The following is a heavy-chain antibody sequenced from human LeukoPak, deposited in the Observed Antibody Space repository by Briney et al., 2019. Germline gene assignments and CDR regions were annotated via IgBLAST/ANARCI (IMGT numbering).Heavy chain of an antibody. CDR1: GGSISTYY. Sequence: SETLSLTCTVSGGSISTYYWSWIRQPPGKGLEWIGYIYHSGSTKYNPSLKSRVTISVDTSQNQFSLKLSSVTAADTAVYYCARDQEQWLVKTFDYWGQGTLVTVSS. D-gene: IGHD6-19*01. CDR2: IYHSGST. V-gene: IGHV4-59*01. CDR3: ARDQEQWLVKTFDY. J-gene: IGHJ4*02.